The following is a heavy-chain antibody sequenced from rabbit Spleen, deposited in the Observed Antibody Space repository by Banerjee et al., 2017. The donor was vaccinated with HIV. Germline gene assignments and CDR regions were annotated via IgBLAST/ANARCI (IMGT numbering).Heavy chain of an antibody. J-gene: IGHJ6*01. CDR1: GVSFSSSSY. V-gene: IGHV1S45*01. CDR2: IDTDSSGFT. D-gene: IGHD1-1*01. Sequence: QERLEESGGDLVKPGASLTLTCTASGVSFSSSSYLCWVRQAPGKGLEWIACIDTDSSGFTYFATWAKGRFTCSKTSSTTVTLQMTRLTAADTATYFCARDTSSSFSSYGMDLWGPGTLVTV. CDR3: ARDTSSSFSSYGMDL.